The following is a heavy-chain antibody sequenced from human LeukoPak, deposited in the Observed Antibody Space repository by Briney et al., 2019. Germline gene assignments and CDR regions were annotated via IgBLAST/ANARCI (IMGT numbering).Heavy chain of an antibody. CDR2: MYDSGGT. CDR3: ARHGGSYTFDF. J-gene: IGHJ4*02. D-gene: IGHD1-26*01. V-gene: IGHV4-59*01. CDR1: GGSISSYY. Sequence: PSETLSLTCTVSGGSISSYYWSWIRQPPGKGLELIGYMYDSGGTNYNPSLKSRVTISVDTSKNQFSLRLSSVTAADTAVYYCARHGGSYTFDFWGQGVLVTVSS.